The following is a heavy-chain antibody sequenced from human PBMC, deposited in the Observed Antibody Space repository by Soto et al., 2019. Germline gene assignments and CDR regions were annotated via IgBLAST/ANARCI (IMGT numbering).Heavy chain of an antibody. CDR1: GFAFRSHW. CDR2: IWHDGSNK. V-gene: IGHV3-33*08. D-gene: IGHD1-26*01. Sequence: GGSLRLSCAASGFAFRSHWMSWVRQAPGKGLEWVALIWHDGSNKGYADSVKGRFTISRDNSKNTLNLQMNSLRVEDTAVYYCTRAAIRGELLDYWGQGTQVTVSS. CDR3: TRAAIRGELLDY. J-gene: IGHJ4*02.